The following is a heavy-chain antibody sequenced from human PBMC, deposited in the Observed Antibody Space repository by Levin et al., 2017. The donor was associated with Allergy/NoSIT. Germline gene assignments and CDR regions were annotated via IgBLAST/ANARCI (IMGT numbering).Heavy chain of an antibody. J-gene: IGHJ6*02. CDR3: VRHGLVVRAIDVMDV. V-gene: IGHV5-51*01. CDR2: ICPGDSDT. CDR1: GDSFTRYW. D-gene: IGHD3-10*01. Sequence: GGSLRLSCRVSGDSFTRYWIAWVRQLPGQGLEWMGIICPGDSDTRYSPSFQGHVTMSADKSTDTAYLQWRTLKSSDTATYYCVRHGLVVRAIDVMDVWGQGTTVTV.